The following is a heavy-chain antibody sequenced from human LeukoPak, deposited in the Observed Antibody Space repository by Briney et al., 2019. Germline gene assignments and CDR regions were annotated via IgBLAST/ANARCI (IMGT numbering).Heavy chain of an antibody. V-gene: IGHV3-23*01. CDR3: APGASGSYYFGMDV. CDR2: ISGSGRST. Sequence: GASLRLSCAASGLTFSSYAMSWVRQAPGKGLEWVSAISGSGRSTYYTDSVKGRFTISRDNSKNTVYLQMNSLRAEDTAVYYCAPGASGSYYFGMDVWGQGTTVTVSS. D-gene: IGHD1-26*01. CDR1: GLTFSSYA. J-gene: IGHJ6*02.